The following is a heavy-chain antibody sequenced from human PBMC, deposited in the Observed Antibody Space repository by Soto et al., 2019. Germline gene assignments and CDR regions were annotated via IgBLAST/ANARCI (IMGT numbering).Heavy chain of an antibody. D-gene: IGHD4-17*01. CDR2: ISSTSSYI. CDR3: AREDYYGDFPPYWYFDL. Sequence: EVQLVESGGGLVKPGGSLRLSCAASGFPFSSSSMNWVRQAPGKGLEWVSSISSTSSYIYYADSVKGRFTISRDNAKNSLYLQINSLRAGDTAVYYCAREDYYGDFPPYWYFDLWGRGTLFTVSS. V-gene: IGHV3-21*01. J-gene: IGHJ2*01. CDR1: GFPFSSSS.